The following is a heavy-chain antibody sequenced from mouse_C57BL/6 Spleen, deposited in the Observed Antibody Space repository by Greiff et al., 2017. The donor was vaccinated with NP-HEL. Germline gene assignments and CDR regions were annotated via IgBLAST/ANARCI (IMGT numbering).Heavy chain of an antibody. V-gene: IGHV5-9*01. CDR1: GFTFSSYT. CDR3: AGEFYAMDY. J-gene: IGHJ4*01. Sequence: EVHLVESGGGLLKPGGSLKLSCAASGFTFSSYTMSWVRQTPEKWLEWVATISGGGGNTYYPDSVKGRFTISRDNAKNTLYLQMSSLRSEDTALYYCAGEFYAMDYWGQGTSVTVSS. CDR2: ISGGGGNT.